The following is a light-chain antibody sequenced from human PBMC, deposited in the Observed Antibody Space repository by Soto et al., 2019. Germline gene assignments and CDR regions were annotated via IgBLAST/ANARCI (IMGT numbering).Light chain of an antibody. CDR2: QAS. V-gene: IGKV1-5*03. CDR3: QQYTCLWT. J-gene: IGKJ1*01. Sequence: QLTQSPSTLSESVGDRVTITCRASRSLQTWLAWYQQKPGQAPKLLMYQASSLESGVPSRFSASGSGTEFTLTISSLQPDDVATYYCQQYTCLWTFGPGTKVDI. CDR1: RSLQTW.